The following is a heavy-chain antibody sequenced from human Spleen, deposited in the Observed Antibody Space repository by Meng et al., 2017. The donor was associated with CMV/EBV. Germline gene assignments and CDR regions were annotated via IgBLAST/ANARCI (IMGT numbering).Heavy chain of an antibody. CDR3: AREEAVVAAAFDL. CDR1: GFAFNAYP. CDR2: IPFDSNNQ. V-gene: IGHV3-30-3*01. J-gene: IGHJ4*02. Sequence: ASGFAFNAYPMHWVRQAPGKGLEWVALIPFDSNNQYYTDSVKGRFTISRDNSRNTLYLHMKRLRPDDTSVYFCAREEAVVAAAFDLWGQGTLVTVSS. D-gene: IGHD2-2*01.